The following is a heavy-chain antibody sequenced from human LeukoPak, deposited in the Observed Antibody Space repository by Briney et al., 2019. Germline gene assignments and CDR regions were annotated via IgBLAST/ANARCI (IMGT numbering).Heavy chain of an antibody. CDR1: GFTFSGSA. CDR3: TSWSSLKSY. V-gene: IGHV3-73*01. CDR2: IRSKANSYAT. Sequence: GGSLRLPCAASGFTFSGSAMHWVRQASGKGLEWVGRIRSKANSYATAYAASVKGRFTISRDDSKNTAYLQMNSLKTEDTAVYYCTSWSSLKSYWGQGTLVTVSS. D-gene: IGHD3-3*01. J-gene: IGHJ4*02.